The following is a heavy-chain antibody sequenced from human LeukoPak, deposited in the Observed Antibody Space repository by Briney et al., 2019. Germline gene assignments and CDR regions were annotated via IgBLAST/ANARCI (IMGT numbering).Heavy chain of an antibody. V-gene: IGHV3-30*03. J-gene: IGHJ4*02. CDR2: ISYDGSNK. Sequence: PGGSLRLSCAASGFTFSSYGMHWVRQAPGKGLEWVAVISYDGSNKYYADSVKGRFTISRDNSKNTLYLQMNSLRAEDTAVYYCAGEKPLYDYVWGSYLDYWGQGTLVAVSS. CDR3: AGEKPLYDYVWGSYLDY. D-gene: IGHD3-16*02. CDR1: GFTFSSYG.